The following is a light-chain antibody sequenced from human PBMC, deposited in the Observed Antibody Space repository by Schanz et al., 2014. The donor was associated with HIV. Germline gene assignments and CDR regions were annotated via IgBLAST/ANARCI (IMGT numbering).Light chain of an antibody. CDR2: DAS. V-gene: IGKV3-20*01. Sequence: EIVMTQSPATLSVSPGERATLSCRASQSVSSNLAWYQQKPGQAPRLLIYDASSRATGIPARFSGSGSGTDFTLTISRLEPEDVAVYYCQQYGGSPWTFGQGTKVEIK. CDR1: QSVSSN. CDR3: QQYGGSPWT. J-gene: IGKJ1*01.